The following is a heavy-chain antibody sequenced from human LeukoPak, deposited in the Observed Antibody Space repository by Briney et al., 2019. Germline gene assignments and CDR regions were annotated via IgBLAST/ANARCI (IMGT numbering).Heavy chain of an antibody. D-gene: IGHD6-19*01. Sequence: GGSLRLSCAASGFTFSSYWMSWVRQAPGKGLEWVANIKQDGSEKYYVDSVKGRFTISRDNAKNSLYLQMNSLRAEDTAVYYCAKSLFNCGWYGCYFDYWGQGTLVTVSS. CDR1: GFTFSSYW. V-gene: IGHV3-7*03. CDR3: AKSLFNCGWYGCYFDY. J-gene: IGHJ4*02. CDR2: IKQDGSEK.